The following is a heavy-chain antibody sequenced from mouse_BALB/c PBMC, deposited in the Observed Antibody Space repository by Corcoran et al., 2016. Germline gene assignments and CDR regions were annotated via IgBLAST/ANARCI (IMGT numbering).Heavy chain of an antibody. CDR3: AREGRANWDAFAY. D-gene: IGHD4-1*02. CDR1: GYTFTSYV. CDR2: INPYNDGT. Sequence: EVQLQQSGPELVKPGASVKMSCKASGYTFTSYVMHWVKQKPGQGLEWIGYINPYNDGTKYNEKFKGKATLTSDKSFSTAYMELSSLTSEDSAVYYCAREGRANWDAFAYWGQGTLVTVSA. V-gene: IGHV1S136*01. J-gene: IGHJ3*01.